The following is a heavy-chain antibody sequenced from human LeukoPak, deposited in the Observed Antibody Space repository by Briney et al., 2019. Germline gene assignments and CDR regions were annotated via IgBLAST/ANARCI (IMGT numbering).Heavy chain of an antibody. Sequence: GASVKDSSEQSVDTFTGYNTQGVPEAPGQGLEWMGIINPSGVSTIYAQKFQGRVTMTRDTSTSTVYMEKGSLGSDDTGLYYCARVTRIRVYSYGYDYWGQGTLVTVSS. J-gene: IGHJ4*02. V-gene: IGHV1-46*01. CDR1: VDTFTGYN. CDR3: ARVTRIRVYSYGYDY. CDR2: INPSGVST. D-gene: IGHD5-18*01.